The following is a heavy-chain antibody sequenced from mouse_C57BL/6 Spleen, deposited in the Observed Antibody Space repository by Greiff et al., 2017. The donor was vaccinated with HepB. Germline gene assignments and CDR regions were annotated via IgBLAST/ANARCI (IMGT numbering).Heavy chain of an antibody. Sequence: EVQGVESGGGLVKPGGSLKLSCAASGFTFSSYAMSWVRQTPEKRLEWVATISDGGSYTYYPDNVKGRFTISRDNAKNNLYLQMSHLKSEDTAMYYCARSEGYFDYWGQGTTLTVSS. CDR2: ISDGGSYT. CDR1: GFTFSSYA. J-gene: IGHJ2*01. CDR3: ARSEGYFDY. V-gene: IGHV5-4*01.